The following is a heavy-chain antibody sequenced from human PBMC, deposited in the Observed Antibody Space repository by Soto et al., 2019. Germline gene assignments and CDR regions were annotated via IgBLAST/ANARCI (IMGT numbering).Heavy chain of an antibody. J-gene: IGHJ6*02. CDR2: ISYDGSNK. Sequence: GGSLRLSCAASGFTFSSYGMHWVRQAPGKGLEWVAVISYDGSNKYYADSVKGRFTISRDNSKNTLYLQMNSLRAEDTAVYYCAKDSSIADYDSSGSCIKPYYYYYGMDVWGQGTTVTVSS. CDR1: GFTFSSYG. D-gene: IGHD6-6*01. V-gene: IGHV3-30*18. CDR3: AKDSSIADYDSSGSCIKPYYYYYGMDV.